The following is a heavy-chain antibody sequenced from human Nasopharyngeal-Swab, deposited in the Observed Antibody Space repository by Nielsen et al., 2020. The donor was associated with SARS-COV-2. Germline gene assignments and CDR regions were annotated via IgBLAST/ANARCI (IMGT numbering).Heavy chain of an antibody. CDR3: ARLGTRPGWYFDL. CDR1: GYSFTSYW. CDR2: IYPGDSDT. V-gene: IGHV5-51*01. J-gene: IGHJ2*01. Sequence: GGSLRLSCKGSGYSFTSYWIGWVRQMPGKGLEWMRIIYPGDSDTRYSPSFQGQVTISADKSISTAYLQWSSLKASDTAMYYCARLGTRPGWYFDLWGRGTLVTVSS. D-gene: IGHD1-26*01.